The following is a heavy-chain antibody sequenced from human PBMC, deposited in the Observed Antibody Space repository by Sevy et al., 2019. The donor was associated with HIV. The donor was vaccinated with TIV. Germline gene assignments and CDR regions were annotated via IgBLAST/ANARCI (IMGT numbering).Heavy chain of an antibody. CDR1: GFTFSSYS. CDR2: ISSSSSTI. J-gene: IGHJ4*02. CDR3: ASITIFGVVKNRVDY. Sequence: GGSLRLSCAASGFTFSSYSMNWVRQAPGKGLEWVSYISSSSSTIYYADSVKGRFTISRDNAKNSLYLQMNSLRAEDTAVYYCASITIFGVVKNRVDYWAQGTLVTVSS. D-gene: IGHD3-3*01. V-gene: IGHV3-48*01.